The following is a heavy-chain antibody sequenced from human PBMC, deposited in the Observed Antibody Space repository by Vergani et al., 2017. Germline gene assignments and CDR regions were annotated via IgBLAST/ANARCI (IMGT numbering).Heavy chain of an antibody. V-gene: IGHV1-46*01. D-gene: IGHD3-9*01. Sequence: QVQLVQSGAEVKKPGASVKVSCKASAYTFTSYYMHWVRQAPGQGLEWMGIINPSGGSTSYAQKFQGRVTMTRDTSTSTVYMELSSLRSEDTAVYYCTTPTKWELRYYFDYWGQGTLVTVSS. CDR2: INPSGGST. CDR3: TTPTKWELRYYFDY. CDR1: AYTFTSYY. J-gene: IGHJ4*02.